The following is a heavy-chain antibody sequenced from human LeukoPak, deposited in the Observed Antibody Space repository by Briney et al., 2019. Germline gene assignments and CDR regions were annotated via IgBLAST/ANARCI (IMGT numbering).Heavy chain of an antibody. CDR2: IYHSGST. Sequence: SETLSLTCTVSGYPISSGYYWGWIRQPPGKGLEWIGSIYHSGSTYYDPSLKSRVTISVDTSKNQFSLKLSSVTAADTAVYYCARGKEINPFDYWGQGTLVTVSS. D-gene: IGHD5-24*01. CDR1: GYPISSGYY. J-gene: IGHJ4*02. V-gene: IGHV4-38-2*02. CDR3: ARGKEINPFDY.